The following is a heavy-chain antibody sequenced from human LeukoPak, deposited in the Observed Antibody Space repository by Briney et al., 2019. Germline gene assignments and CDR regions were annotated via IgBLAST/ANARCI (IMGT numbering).Heavy chain of an antibody. J-gene: IGHJ4*02. V-gene: IGHV4-34*01. CDR3: ARGSRFFDTSDFDD. Sequence: SETLSLTCAVYGGSFSDNYWSWIRQPPGKGLEWIGEINHNRITHYKPSLKSRVSMSLDTSKNHFSLKLTSVTAADTAVYYCARGSRFFDTSDFDDWGQGTLVTVSS. CDR1: GGSFSDNY. CDR2: INHNRIT. D-gene: IGHD3-9*01.